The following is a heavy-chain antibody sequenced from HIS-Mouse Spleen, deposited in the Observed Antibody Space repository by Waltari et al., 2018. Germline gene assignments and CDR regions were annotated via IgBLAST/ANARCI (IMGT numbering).Heavy chain of an antibody. V-gene: IGHV4-39*07. Sequence: QLQLQESGPGLVKPSETLSLTCTVSGGSISSSSYYWGWIRQPPGKGREWIGSIYYSGITYYNPSLKSRVTISVDTSKNQCSLKLSSVTAADTAVYYCAREIPYSSSWYDWYFDLWGRGTLVTVSS. CDR2: IYYSGIT. CDR1: GGSISSSSYY. J-gene: IGHJ2*01. D-gene: IGHD6-13*01. CDR3: AREIPYSSSWYDWYFDL.